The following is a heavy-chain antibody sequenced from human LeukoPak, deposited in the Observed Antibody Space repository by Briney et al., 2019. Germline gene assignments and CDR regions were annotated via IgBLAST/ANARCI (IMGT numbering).Heavy chain of an antibody. Sequence: AGGSLRLSCAASGFTFSSYSMNWVRQAPGKGLEWVSAISGSGGSTYYADSVKGRFTISRDNSKNTLYLQMNSLRAEDTAVYYCAKSGILGTYYFDYWGQGTLVTVSS. CDR3: AKSGILGTYYFDY. CDR2: ISGSGGST. D-gene: IGHD2-15*01. V-gene: IGHV3-23*01. CDR1: GFTFSSYS. J-gene: IGHJ4*02.